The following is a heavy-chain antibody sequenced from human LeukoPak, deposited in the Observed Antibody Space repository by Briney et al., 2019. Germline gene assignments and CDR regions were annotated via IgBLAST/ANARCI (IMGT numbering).Heavy chain of an antibody. V-gene: IGHV4-39*01. J-gene: IGHJ4*02. D-gene: IGHD6-13*01. CDR3: ARQAGIAAAGTFDY. Sequence: SETLSLTCTVSGGSISSSSYYWGWIRQPPGKGLEWIESIYYSGSTYYNPSLKSRVTISVDTSKNQFSLKLSSVTAADTAVYYCARQAGIAAAGTFDYWGQGTLVTVSS. CDR1: GGSISSSSYY. CDR2: IYYSGST.